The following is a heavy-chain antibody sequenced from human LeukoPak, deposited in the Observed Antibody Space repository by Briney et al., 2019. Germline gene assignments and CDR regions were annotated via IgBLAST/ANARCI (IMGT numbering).Heavy chain of an antibody. J-gene: IGHJ6*03. D-gene: IGHD2-2*02. CDR3: ARVNDCSSTSCYTGDYYYYMDV. CDR1: GGSISIGDYY. V-gene: IGHV4-30-4*08. CDR2: IYYSGST. Sequence: SQTLSLTCTVCGGSISIGDYYWSWIRQPPGKGLEWIGYIYYSGSTYYNPSLKSRVTISVDTSKNQFSLKLSSVTAADTAVYYCARVNDCSSTSCYTGDYYYYMDVWGKGTTVTVFS.